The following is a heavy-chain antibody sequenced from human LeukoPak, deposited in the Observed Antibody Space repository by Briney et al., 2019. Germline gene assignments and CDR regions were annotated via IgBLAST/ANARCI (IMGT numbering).Heavy chain of an antibody. Sequence: GGSLRLSCAASGFTFYDSGMHWVRHVPGKGVEWVSGISWNSVTSVYAASVKGRFIISRDNAKNTLYLQMNSLRIEDTALYICAKRNTMRAFDGWGQGTLVTVSS. V-gene: IGHV3-9*01. CDR2: ISWNSVTS. CDR1: GFTFYDSG. CDR3: AKRNTMRAFDG. J-gene: IGHJ3*01.